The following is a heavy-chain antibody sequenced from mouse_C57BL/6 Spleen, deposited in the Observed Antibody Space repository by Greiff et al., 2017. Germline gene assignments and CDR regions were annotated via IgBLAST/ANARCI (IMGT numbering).Heavy chain of an antibody. V-gene: IGHV2-2*01. Sequence: VKLMESGPGLVQPSQSLSITCTVSGFSLTSYDVHWVRQSPVKGLEWLGVIWSGGSTDYNAAFISRLSISKDNSKSQVFFKMNSLQADDTAIYYCARNSESSYYCDYWGQGTTLTVSS. J-gene: IGHJ2*01. CDR1: GFSLTSYD. CDR3: ARNSESSYYCDY. CDR2: IWSGGST.